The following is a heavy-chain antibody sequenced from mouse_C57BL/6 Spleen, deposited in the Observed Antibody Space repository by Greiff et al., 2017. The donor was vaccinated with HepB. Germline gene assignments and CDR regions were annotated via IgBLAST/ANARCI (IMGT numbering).Heavy chain of an antibody. CDR3: TEGAYGNYPFAY. J-gene: IGHJ3*01. V-gene: IGHV14-4*01. CDR1: GFNIKDDY. CDR2: IDPENGDT. D-gene: IGHD2-1*01. Sequence: VHVKQSGAELVRPGASVKLSCTASGFNIKDDYMHWVKQRPEQGLEWIGWIDPENGDTEYASKFQGKATITADTSSNTAYLQLSSLTSEDTAVYYCTEGAYGNYPFAYWGQGTLVTVSA.